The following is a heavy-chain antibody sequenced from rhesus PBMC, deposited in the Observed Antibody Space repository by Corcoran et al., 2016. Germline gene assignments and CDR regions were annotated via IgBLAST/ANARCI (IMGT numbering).Heavy chain of an antibody. D-gene: IGHD3-9*01. CDR1: GAPVTSRNW. CDR2: IYGSFGGT. J-gene: IGHJ4*01. Sequence: QVQLQESGPAVVKPAETLSLPCVVSGAPVTSRNWWTWIGLSPGGGLEWRGAIYGSFGGTAYNPSLKSRVIISLDTSKNQLSLKLNSVTVADTAVYYCGRVYGYNRDSSFDYWGQGVLVTVSS. V-gene: IGHV4-93*02. CDR3: GRVYGYNRDSSFDY.